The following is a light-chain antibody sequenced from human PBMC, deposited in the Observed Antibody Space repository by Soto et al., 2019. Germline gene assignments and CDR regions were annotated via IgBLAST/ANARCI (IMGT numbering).Light chain of an antibody. CDR1: QSVSSSF. J-gene: IGKJ2*02. Sequence: EIVLTQSPGTLSLSPGERATLSCRASQSVSSSFLAWYQQKPGQTPRLLIYGASNRATGIPDRFSGSGSGTDFTLTISRLGPEDFAVYYCQQRGKWPSTFGPGTKVEMK. V-gene: IGKV3D-20*02. CDR2: GAS. CDR3: QQRGKWPST.